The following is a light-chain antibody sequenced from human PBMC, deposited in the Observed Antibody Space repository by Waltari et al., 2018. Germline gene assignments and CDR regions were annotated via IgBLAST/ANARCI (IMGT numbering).Light chain of an antibody. V-gene: IGLV4-69*01. CDR1: SGHRGNS. CDR3: QTGGHGTWV. J-gene: IGLJ3*02. CDR2: VTSDASH. Sequence: QLVLTHSPSPSAPLGASAKPPSPLSSGHRGNSIPWHHQHPEKGPRFLMKVTSDASHTRGDEIPDRFSGSSSGADRYLTISSVQSEDEADYYCQTGGHGTWVFGGGTKLTVL.